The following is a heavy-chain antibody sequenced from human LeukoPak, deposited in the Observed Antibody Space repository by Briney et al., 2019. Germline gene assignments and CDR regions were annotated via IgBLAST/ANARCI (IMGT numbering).Heavy chain of an antibody. D-gene: IGHD3-22*01. V-gene: IGHV5-51*01. CDR3: ARHTYDSSGYYYLIDY. J-gene: IGHJ4*02. CDR1: GNSFTSYW. Sequence: GESLKISCKGSGNSFTSYWSGWVRQMPGKGLEWMGIIYPGDSDTRYSPSFQGQVTISADKSISTAYLQWSSLKASDTAMYYCARHTYDSSGYYYLIDYWGQGTLVTVSS. CDR2: IYPGDSDT.